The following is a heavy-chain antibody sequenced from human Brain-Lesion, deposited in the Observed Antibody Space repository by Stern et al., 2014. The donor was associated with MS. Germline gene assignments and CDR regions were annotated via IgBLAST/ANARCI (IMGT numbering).Heavy chain of an antibody. Sequence: VHLVESGAEVKKTGASVRVSCEASGNSFTHFYIHWVRHAPGQGLEWMGWINPNSGGTKFAQKFQGWVTITRDTSMTTAYMEVTSLTSDDTAVYYCARGGRYYADYWGQGTLVTVSS. D-gene: IGHD2-2*01. J-gene: IGHJ4*02. CDR2: INPNSGGT. V-gene: IGHV1-2*04. CDR3: ARGGRYYADY. CDR1: GNSFTHFY.